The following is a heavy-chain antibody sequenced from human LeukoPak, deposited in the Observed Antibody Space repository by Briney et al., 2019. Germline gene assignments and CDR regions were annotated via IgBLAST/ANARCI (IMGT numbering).Heavy chain of an antibody. J-gene: IGHJ4*02. V-gene: IGHV3-30*02. D-gene: IGHD6-6*01. CDR2: IRSDGSDK. CDR1: RFTFSSYG. Sequence: GGSLRLSCAASRFTFSSYGMHWVRQAPGKGLEWVAFIRSDGSDKYYADSVKGRFTISRDNSKNTLYLQMNSLRAEDTAVYYCARGPYSSLPFFDYWGQGTLVTVSS. CDR3: ARGPYSSLPFFDY.